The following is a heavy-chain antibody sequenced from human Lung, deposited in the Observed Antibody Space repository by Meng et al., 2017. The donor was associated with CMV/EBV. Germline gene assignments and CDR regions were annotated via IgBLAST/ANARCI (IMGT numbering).Heavy chain of an antibody. CDR2: TYYRSKWYH. J-gene: IGHJ4*02. V-gene: IGHV6-1*01. Sequence: QVQPHQFGPGLVSPSQTLSLTCAISGDIVSSNSAAWHWIRQSPSRGLEWLGRTYYRSKWYHEYAVSVKSRITISPDTPKNQFSLQLNSMTPEDTAVYYCARGINGGCGDWGQGTLVTVSS. CDR3: ARGINGGCGD. CDR1: GDIVSSNSAA. D-gene: IGHD4-23*01.